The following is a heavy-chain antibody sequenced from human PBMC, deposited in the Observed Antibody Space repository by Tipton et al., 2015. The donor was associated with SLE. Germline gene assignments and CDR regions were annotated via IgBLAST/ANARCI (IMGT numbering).Heavy chain of an antibody. J-gene: IGHJ4*02. CDR1: GFTFSSYE. Sequence: LSCAASGFTFSSYEMNWVRQAPGKGLEWIGYIYYTGSANYNPSLKSRVTISIDTSKNQFSLKVNSVTAADTAVYYCARENSGNFLPPNYFDYWGQGALVTVSS. CDR3: ARENSGNFLPPNYFDY. V-gene: IGHV4-59*01. CDR2: IYYTGSA. D-gene: IGHD1-26*01.